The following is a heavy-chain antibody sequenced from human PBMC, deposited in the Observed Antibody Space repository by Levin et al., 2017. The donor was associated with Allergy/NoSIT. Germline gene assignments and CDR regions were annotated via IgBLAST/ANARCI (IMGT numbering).Heavy chain of an antibody. D-gene: IGHD3-22*01. CDR3: ARGPNYYDSSGTLVY. V-gene: IGHV1-18*01. CDR2: ISAYNGNT. J-gene: IGHJ4*02. CDR1: GYTFTSYG. Sequence: ASVKVSCKASGYTFTSYGISWVRQAPGQGLEWMGWISAYNGNTNYAQKLQGRVTMTTDTSTSTAYMELRSLRSDDTAVYYCARGPNYYDSSGTLVYWGQGTLVTVSS.